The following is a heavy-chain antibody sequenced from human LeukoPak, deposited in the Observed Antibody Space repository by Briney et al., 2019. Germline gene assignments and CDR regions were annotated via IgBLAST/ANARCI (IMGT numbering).Heavy chain of an antibody. CDR2: INHSGST. D-gene: IGHD3-22*01. Sequence: RPSETLPLTCAVYGGSFRGYYWSWIRQPPGKGLEWIGEINHSGSTNYNPSLKSRVTISVDTSKNQFSLKLSSATAADTAVYYCARASYYYDSSGPDDDYWGQGTLVTVSS. V-gene: IGHV4-34*01. CDR1: GGSFRGYY. CDR3: ARASYYYDSSGPDDDY. J-gene: IGHJ4*02.